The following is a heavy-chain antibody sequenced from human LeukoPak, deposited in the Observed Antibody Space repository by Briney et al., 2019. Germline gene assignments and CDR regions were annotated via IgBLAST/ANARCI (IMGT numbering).Heavy chain of an antibody. D-gene: IGHD3-10*01. Sequence: ATVKVSCKASGYTFTGYYMHWVRQAPGQGLEWMGWINPNSGGTNYAQKFQGRVTMTRDTSISTAYMELSRLRSDGTAVYYCARAGIWYYYGSGSYHHWGQGTLVTVSS. CDR1: GYTFTGYY. V-gene: IGHV1-2*02. CDR3: ARAGIWYYYGSGSYHH. CDR2: INPNSGGT. J-gene: IGHJ5*02.